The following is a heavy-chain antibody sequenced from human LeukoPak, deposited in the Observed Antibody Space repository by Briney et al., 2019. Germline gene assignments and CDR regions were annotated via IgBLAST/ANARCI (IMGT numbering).Heavy chain of an antibody. J-gene: IGHJ4*02. CDR3: ARVNWNDAAFDY. CDR1: GGSISSGGYS. V-gene: IGHV4-30-2*01. CDR2: IYHSGST. D-gene: IGHD1-20*01. Sequence: SETLSLTCAVSGGSISSGGYSWSWIRQPPGKGLEWIGYIYHSGSTYYNPSLKSRVTTSVDRSKNQFSLKLSSVTAADTAVYYCARVNWNDAAFDYWGQGTLVTVSS.